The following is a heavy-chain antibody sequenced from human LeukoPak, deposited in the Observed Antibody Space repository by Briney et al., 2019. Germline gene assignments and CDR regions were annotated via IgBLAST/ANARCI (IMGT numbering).Heavy chain of an antibody. V-gene: IGHV1-69*05. J-gene: IGHJ5*02. D-gene: IGHD6-25*01. CDR1: GGTFSSYA. CDR3: AGDLKYSSAPDVDKTFDP. CDR2: IIPIFDAT. Sequence: ASVKVSCKASGGTFSSYAFSWVRQAPGQGLEWMGGIIPIFDATNYAQKFQGRVTITTDESTSTAYMELSSLRSEDTAVYYCAGDLKYSSAPDVDKTFDPWGQGTLVTVSS.